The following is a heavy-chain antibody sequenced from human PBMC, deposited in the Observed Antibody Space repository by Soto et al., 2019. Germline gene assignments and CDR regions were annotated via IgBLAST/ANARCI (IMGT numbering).Heavy chain of an antibody. Sequence: EVHLLESGGGLVQPGGSLRLSCTASGFTFTYYAFSWVRQAPGKGLEWVSAISANGQGIYYADSVRGRFTISRDNSKNTVFVHMDSLRAEDTAVYYCAKDRDYPRDQFHYWGQGTLVTVSS. CDR3: AKDRDYPRDQFHY. V-gene: IGHV3-23*01. CDR2: ISANGQGI. J-gene: IGHJ4*02. CDR1: GFTFTYYA. D-gene: IGHD2-2*01.